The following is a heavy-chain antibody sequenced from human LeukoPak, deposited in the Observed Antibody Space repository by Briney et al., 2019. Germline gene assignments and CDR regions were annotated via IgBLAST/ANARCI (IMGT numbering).Heavy chain of an antibody. V-gene: IGHV4-61*02. CDR3: ATDGMVRGPDAWFDS. Sequence: SETLSLTCSVSGGSISSGRYYWSWIRQPAGKGLEWIGRIYTRGSTNYNPSLKSRVTMSVDTSKNQFSLKLSSVTAADTAVYYCATDGMVRGPDAWFDSWGQGTLVTVSS. CDR2: IYTRGST. J-gene: IGHJ5*01. D-gene: IGHD3-10*01. CDR1: GGSISSGRYY.